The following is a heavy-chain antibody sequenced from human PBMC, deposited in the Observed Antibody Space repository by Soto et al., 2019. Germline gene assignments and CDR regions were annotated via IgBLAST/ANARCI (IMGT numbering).Heavy chain of an antibody. D-gene: IGHD2-2*01. J-gene: IGHJ4*02. CDR2: MSYDGSDK. CDR1: GFSFRSYA. V-gene: IGHV3-30-3*01. Sequence: QVQLVESGGGVVQPGRSLRLSCAASGFSFRSYAMHWVRQAPGKGLEWVAVMSYDGSDKGYADSVKGRFTISRDNSKNTLYLQMSSLRAEDTAVYYCARARLDTPALEYWGQGTLVTVSS. CDR3: ARARLDTPALEY.